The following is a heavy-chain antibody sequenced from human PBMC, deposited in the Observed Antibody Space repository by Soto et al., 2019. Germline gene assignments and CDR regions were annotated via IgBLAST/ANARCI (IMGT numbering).Heavy chain of an antibody. V-gene: IGHV1-69*08. J-gene: IGHJ4*02. CDR2: IIPVLGTA. Sequence: QVQLVQSGAEVRKPGSSVKVSCKASGTTFSSYSFSWVRQAPGQGLEWMGRIIPVLGTANYAQKFQGRVTITADKYTSTAYMELSSLKSEDTAVYYCARDGDYWVGLLDYWGQGTLVTVSS. CDR3: ARDGDYWVGLLDY. CDR1: GTTFSSYS. D-gene: IGHD4-17*01.